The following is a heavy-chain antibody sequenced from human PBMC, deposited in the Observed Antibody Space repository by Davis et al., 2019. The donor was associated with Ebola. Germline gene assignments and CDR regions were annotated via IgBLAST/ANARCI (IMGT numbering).Heavy chain of an antibody. V-gene: IGHV3-64*04. Sequence: PGGSLRLSCSASGFTFSGYSMHWVRQAPGKGLEYVSTISNLNGDTTYYADSVRGRFSISRDDFKNTLYLQMDSLRAEDTAVFYCAEGGTNNFLGANWGQGTLVTVSS. CDR2: ISNLNGDTT. D-gene: IGHD2-8*01. CDR1: GFTFSGYS. CDR3: AEGGTNNFLGAN. J-gene: IGHJ4*02.